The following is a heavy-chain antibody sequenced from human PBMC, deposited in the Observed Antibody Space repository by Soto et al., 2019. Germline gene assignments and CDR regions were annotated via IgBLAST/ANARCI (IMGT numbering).Heavy chain of an antibody. J-gene: IGHJ4*02. CDR3: AREGTFVDTPFDY. CDR2: IYYSGST. V-gene: IGHV4-59*01. D-gene: IGHD5-18*01. CDR1: GGSISSYY. Sequence: SETLSLTCTVSGGSISSYYWSWIRQPPGKGLEWIGYIYYSGSTNYNPSIKSRDTISVDTSKNQLSLKLSSVTAADTAVYYCAREGTFVDTPFDYWGQGTLVTVS.